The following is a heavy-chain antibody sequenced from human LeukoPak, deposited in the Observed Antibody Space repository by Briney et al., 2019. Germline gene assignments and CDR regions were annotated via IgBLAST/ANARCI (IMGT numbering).Heavy chain of an antibody. J-gene: IGHJ4*02. CDR3: AKDRNPRIAAAGYFDY. CDR2: IRYDGSNK. Sequence: GGSLRLSCTTSGFIFSNYGMHWVRQAPGKGLEWVAFIRYDGSNKYYADSVKGRFTISRDNSKNTLYLQMNSLRAEDTAVYYCAKDRNPRIAAAGYFDYWGQGTLVTVSS. V-gene: IGHV3-30*02. D-gene: IGHD6-13*01. CDR1: GFIFSNYG.